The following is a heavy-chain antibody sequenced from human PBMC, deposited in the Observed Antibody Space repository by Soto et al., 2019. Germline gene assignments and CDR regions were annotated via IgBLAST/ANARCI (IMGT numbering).Heavy chain of an antibody. J-gene: IGHJ4*02. CDR3: ARDPSLAHQLINIFDY. CDR1: GFTFSSYG. Sequence: QVQLVESGGGVVQPGRSLRLSCAASGFTFSSYGMHWVRQAPGKGLAWVAVIWYDGSNKYYADSVKGRFTISRDNSKNTLYLQMNSLRAEDTAVYYCARDPSLAHQLINIFDYWGQGTLVTVSS. CDR2: IWYDGSNK. D-gene: IGHD2-2*01. V-gene: IGHV3-33*01.